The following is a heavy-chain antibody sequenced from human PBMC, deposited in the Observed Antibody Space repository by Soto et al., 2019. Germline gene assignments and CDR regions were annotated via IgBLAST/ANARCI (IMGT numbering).Heavy chain of an antibody. V-gene: IGHV1-24*01. CDR3: ATRVPAAYFQH. CDR2: FDSEDGET. J-gene: IGHJ1*01. Sequence: ASVKVSCKVSGYTLTELSMHWVRQAPGEGLEWMGGFDSEDGETIYAQKFQGRVTMTEDTSTDTAYMELSSLRSEDTAVYYCATRVPAAYFQHWGQGTLGTVSS. D-gene: IGHD2-2*01. CDR1: GYTLTELS.